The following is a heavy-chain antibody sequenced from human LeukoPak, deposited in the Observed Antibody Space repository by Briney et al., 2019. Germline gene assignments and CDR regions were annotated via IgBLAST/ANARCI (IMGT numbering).Heavy chain of an antibody. Sequence: GRSLRLSCIASGFTFADHAMGWVRQAPGKGLEWVSSISSSSSYIYYADSVKGRFTISRDNAKNSLYLQMNSLRAEDTAVYYCARRGDYYDSSGLRWGQGTLVTVSS. CDR2: ISSSSSYI. CDR1: GFTFADHA. CDR3: ARRGDYYDSSGLR. J-gene: IGHJ4*02. D-gene: IGHD3-22*01. V-gene: IGHV3-21*01.